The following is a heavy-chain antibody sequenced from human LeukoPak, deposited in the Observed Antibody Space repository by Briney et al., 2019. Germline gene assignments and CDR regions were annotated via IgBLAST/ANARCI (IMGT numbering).Heavy chain of an antibody. J-gene: IGHJ4*02. CDR3: AKDRDFWSGYYPIFDY. Sequence: GGSLRLSCAASGYTFSNYAMSWVRQAPGKGVEWGSHFSSSGGTTYYADSVKGRFTISRDNSKNTLYLSMNKLRAEDTAVYYCAKDRDFWSGYYPIFDYWGQGTLVTVSS. V-gene: IGHV3-23*01. D-gene: IGHD3-3*01. CDR1: GYTFSNYA. CDR2: FSSSGGTT.